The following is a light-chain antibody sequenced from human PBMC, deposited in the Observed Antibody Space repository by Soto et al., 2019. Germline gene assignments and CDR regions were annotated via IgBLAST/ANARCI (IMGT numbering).Light chain of an antibody. CDR3: QQSYSSPPT. V-gene: IGKV2-30*01. CDR2: QLS. CDR1: QSLLYSDGKTS. Sequence: DVVVSQSAFSLPVTLGQRASISCRSSQSLLYSDGKTSLNWFHQRPGQSPRRLIYQLSIRDSGAPVRFTGSGSGTDFTLTISSLKPKDFATYYCQQSYSSPPTFGQGTKVDI. J-gene: IGKJ1*01.